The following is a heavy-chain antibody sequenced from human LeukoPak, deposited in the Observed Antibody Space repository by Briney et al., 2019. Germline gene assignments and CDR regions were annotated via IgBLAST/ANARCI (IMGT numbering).Heavy chain of an antibody. CDR2: INPNSGGT. CDR1: GYTFTGYY. V-gene: IGHV1-2*02. CDR3: ARGLHYYDSSGYGNDY. J-gene: IGHJ4*02. D-gene: IGHD3-22*01. Sequence: ASVKVSCKASGYTFTGYYMHWVRQAPGQGLEWMGWINPNSGGTNYAQKFQGRVTMTRDTSISTAYMELSRLRSDDTAVYYCARGLHYYDSSGYGNDYWGQGTLVTVSS.